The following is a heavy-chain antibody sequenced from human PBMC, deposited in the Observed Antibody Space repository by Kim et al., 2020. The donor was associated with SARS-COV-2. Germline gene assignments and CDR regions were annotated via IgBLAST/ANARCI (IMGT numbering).Heavy chain of an antibody. CDR3: ARDGIMITFGGVIVPWVLDAFDI. CDR2: ISAYNGNT. J-gene: IGHJ3*02. V-gene: IGHV1-18*01. CDR1: GYTFTSYG. D-gene: IGHD3-16*02. Sequence: ASVKVSCKASGYTFTSYGISWVRQAPGQGLEWMGWISAYNGNTNYAQKLQGRVTMTTDTSTSTAYMELRSLRSDDTAVYYCARDGIMITFGGVIVPWVLDAFDIWGQGTMVTVSS.